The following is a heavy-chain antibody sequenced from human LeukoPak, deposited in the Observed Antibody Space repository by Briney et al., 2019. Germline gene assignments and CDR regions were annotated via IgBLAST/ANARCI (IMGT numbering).Heavy chain of an antibody. J-gene: IGHJ4*02. CDR3: ARGRGIAAYY. CDR2: IYYSGST. V-gene: IGHV4-59*01. D-gene: IGHD6-13*01. Sequence: SETLSLTCTVSGVSISSYYWSWIRQPPGKGLEWIGYIYYSGSTNYNPSLKSRVTISVDTSKNQFSLKLSSVTAADTAAYYCARGRGIAAYYWGQGTLVTVSS. CDR1: GVSISSYY.